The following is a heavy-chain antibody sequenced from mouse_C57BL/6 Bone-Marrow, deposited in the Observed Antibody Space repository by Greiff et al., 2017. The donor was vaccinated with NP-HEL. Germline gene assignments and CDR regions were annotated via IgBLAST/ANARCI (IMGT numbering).Heavy chain of an antibody. Sequence: VQLQQPGAELVMPGASVKLSCKASGYTFTSYWMHWVKQRPGQGLEWIGEIDPSDSYTNYNQKFKGKTTLTVDKSSTTAYMQLSSLTSEDSAVYYCARLPFDYWGQGTTLTVSS. CDR2: IDPSDSYT. V-gene: IGHV1-69*01. CDR1: GYTFTSYW. J-gene: IGHJ2*01. CDR3: ARLPFDY.